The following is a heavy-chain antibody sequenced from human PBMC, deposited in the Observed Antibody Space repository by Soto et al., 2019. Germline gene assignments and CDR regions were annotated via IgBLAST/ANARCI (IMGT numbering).Heavy chain of an antibody. Sequence: EVQLVESGGDLVQPGESLRLSCMASGFTFSGFWMAWVRQVPGKGLEWVANLKGDGSKENYVDSVKGRFTISRDNAKNSWYLQMNSLRVEDTALYYCARDLNYGLSSVYYDVFDTWGQGTMVTVSS. CDR3: ARDLNYGLSSVYYDVFDT. D-gene: IGHD3-3*01. J-gene: IGHJ3*02. CDR1: GFTFSGFW. V-gene: IGHV3-7*01. CDR2: LKGDGSKE.